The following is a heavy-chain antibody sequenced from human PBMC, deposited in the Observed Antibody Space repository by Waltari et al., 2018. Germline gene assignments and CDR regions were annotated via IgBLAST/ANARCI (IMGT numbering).Heavy chain of an antibody. J-gene: IGHJ5*02. CDR1: GFSVSGVD. V-gene: IGHV3-53*01. D-gene: IGHD1-26*01. CDR2: IYSGGST. CDR3: ARPVGNET. Sequence: EVQLVESGGGLVQPGGSLGLSCAAYGFSVSGVDMTWVRPAPGKGLQWVSIIYSGGSTYYADSVKGRFTISRDNSKNTVFLQMNSLRVDDTAVYYCARPVGNETWGQGTLVTVSS.